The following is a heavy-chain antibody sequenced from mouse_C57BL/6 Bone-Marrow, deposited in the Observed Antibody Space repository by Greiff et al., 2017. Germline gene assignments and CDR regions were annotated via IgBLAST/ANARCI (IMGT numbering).Heavy chain of an antibody. CDR2: INYDGSST. CDR3: ARDMHYGSSYVHWYFDV. J-gene: IGHJ1*03. V-gene: IGHV5-16*01. D-gene: IGHD1-1*01. CDR1: GFTFSDYY. Sequence: EVQLVESEGGLVQPGSSMKLSCTASGFTFSDYYMAWVRQVPEKGLEWVANINYDGSSTYYLDSLKSRFIISRDNAKNILYLQMSSLKSEDTATYYCARDMHYGSSYVHWYFDVWGTGTTVTVSS.